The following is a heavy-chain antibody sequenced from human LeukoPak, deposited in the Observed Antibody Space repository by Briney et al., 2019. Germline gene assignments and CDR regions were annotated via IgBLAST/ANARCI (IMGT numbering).Heavy chain of an antibody. CDR3: ARPESPNDGFDI. CDR2: IYPGDSDT. CDR1: GYSFTNYW. Sequence: GESLKISCKGSGYSFTNYWVGWVRQMPGKGLEWVGIIYPGDSDTRYSPSFQGQVTISADKSISTAYLQWGSLKASDTAIYYCARPESPNDGFDIWGQGTMVTVSS. V-gene: IGHV5-51*01. J-gene: IGHJ3*02.